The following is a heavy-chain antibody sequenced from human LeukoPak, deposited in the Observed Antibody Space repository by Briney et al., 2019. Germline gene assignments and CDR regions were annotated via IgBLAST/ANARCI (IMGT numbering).Heavy chain of an antibody. Sequence: PSETLSLTCNVSGDSITSGGFCWAWIRQSPGKGLEWIGNVYYSGSTQYNPSLRGRVSISMDMTKNQFSLNLNSVSVTDTAIYYCARRDYAAWFDPWGQGTLVTVSS. J-gene: IGHJ5*02. V-gene: IGHV4-39*01. D-gene: IGHD4/OR15-4a*01. CDR2: VYYSGST. CDR3: ARRDYAAWFDP. CDR1: GDSITSGGFC.